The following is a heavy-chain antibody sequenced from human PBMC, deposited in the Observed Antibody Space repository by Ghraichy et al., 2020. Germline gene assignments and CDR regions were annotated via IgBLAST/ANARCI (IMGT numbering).Heavy chain of an antibody. D-gene: IGHD3-10*01. CDR2: IYTTGGV. CDR3: SRDSTAGLTYYLDV. V-gene: IGHV4-4*07. Sequence: SQTLSLTCTVAGGSIGNYYWTWIRQPAGKGLEWIGRIYTTGGVDYNPSLKSRVIMSVDRSKNQFFLKLISVTAADTAVYYCSRDSTAGLTYYLDVWVKGTPVAVS. J-gene: IGHJ6*03. CDR1: GGSIGNYY.